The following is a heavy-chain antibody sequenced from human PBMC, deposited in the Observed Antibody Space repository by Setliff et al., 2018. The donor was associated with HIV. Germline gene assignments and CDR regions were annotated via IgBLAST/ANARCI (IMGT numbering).Heavy chain of an antibody. CDR3: ARGAGAFGAKLDS. J-gene: IGHJ4*02. CDR1: GDSIKDYY. D-gene: IGHD3-10*01. V-gene: IGHV4-59*01. Sequence: PSETLSLTCNVSGDSIKDYYWSWIRQPPGKGLEWLGYMSFSANSNYNPSLKNRITISIGTSKNQFSLRLKSVTAADAAIYYCARGAGAFGAKLDSWGQGSLVTVS. CDR2: MSFSANS.